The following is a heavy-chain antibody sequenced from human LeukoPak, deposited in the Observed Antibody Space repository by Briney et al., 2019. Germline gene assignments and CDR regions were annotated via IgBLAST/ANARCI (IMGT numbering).Heavy chain of an antibody. V-gene: IGHV1-2*02. Sequence: ASVKVSCKASGYTFTGYYMHWVRQAPGQGLEWMGWINRNSGGTNYAQKFQGRVTMTRDTSISTAYMELSRLRSDDTAVYYCARDGGQWLALDYWGQGTLVTVSS. J-gene: IGHJ4*02. CDR1: GYTFTGYY. D-gene: IGHD6-19*01. CDR2: INRNSGGT. CDR3: ARDGGQWLALDY.